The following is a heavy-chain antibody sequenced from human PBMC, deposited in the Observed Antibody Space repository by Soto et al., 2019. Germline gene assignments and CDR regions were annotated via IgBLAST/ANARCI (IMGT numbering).Heavy chain of an antibody. D-gene: IGHD3-22*01. V-gene: IGHV3-66*01. J-gene: IGHJ4*02. CDR1: GFTVSDNY. CDR3: AREVDMRDYDMTGYSFDY. Sequence: EVQLVESGGGLVQPGGSLRLSCAASGFTVSDNYMNWVRQAPGKGLEWVAVIYRGTTYYADSVKGRFTISRDNSKNTLYLQLSRQRPEDTAVYYCAREVDMRDYDMTGYSFDYWGQGTLVAVSS. CDR2: IYRGTT.